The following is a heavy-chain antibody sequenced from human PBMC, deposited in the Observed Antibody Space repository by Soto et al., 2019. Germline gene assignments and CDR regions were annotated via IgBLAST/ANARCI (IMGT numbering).Heavy chain of an antibody. CDR2: ISSSSSYI. CDR3: ARVFGSGSPFLYY. D-gene: IGHD3-10*01. V-gene: IGHV3-21*01. Sequence: PGGSLRLSCAASGFTFSSYSMNWVRQAPGKGLEWVSSISSSSSYIYYADSVKGRFTISRDNAKNSLYLQMNSLRAEDTAVYYGARVFGSGSPFLYYWGQGTLVTVSS. J-gene: IGHJ4*02. CDR1: GFTFSSYS.